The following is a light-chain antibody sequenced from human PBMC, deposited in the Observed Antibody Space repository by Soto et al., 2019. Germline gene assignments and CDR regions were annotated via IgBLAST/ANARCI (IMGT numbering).Light chain of an antibody. CDR2: GAS. V-gene: IGKV3D-20*02. Sequence: IGLTQSPTTQSVSPGERATLSCRASQSVSSSYLAWYQQKPGQAPRLLIYGASSRATGIPDRFSGSGSGTDFTLTISRLEPEDFAVYYCQQRSNWITFGQRRR. J-gene: IGKJ5*01. CDR3: QQRSNWIT. CDR1: QSVSSSY.